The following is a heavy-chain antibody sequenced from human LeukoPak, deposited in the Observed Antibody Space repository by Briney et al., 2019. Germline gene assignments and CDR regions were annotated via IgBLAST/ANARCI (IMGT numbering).Heavy chain of an antibody. CDR1: GFTFSNYW. D-gene: IGHD3-10*01. Sequence: PGGSLRLSCAASGFTFSNYWMSWVRQAPGKGLEWVANIKQDGSEKYYVDSVKGRFIVSRDNAKNSLYLQMNSLRAEDTAVFYCARGGMVRRVMGAFDIWGQGTLVTVSS. CDR3: ARGGMVRRVMGAFDI. V-gene: IGHV3-7*01. J-gene: IGHJ3*02. CDR2: IKQDGSEK.